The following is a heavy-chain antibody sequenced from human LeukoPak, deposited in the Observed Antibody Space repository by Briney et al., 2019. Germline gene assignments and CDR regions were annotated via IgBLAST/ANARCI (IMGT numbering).Heavy chain of an antibody. CDR3: ARDVKYCSGGSCYDYYYYYMDV. D-gene: IGHD2-15*01. Sequence: GGSLRLSCAASGFTFSSYSMNWVRQAPGKGLEWVSYISSSSSTIYYADSVKGRFTISRDNAKSSLYLQMNSLRAEDTAVYYRARDVKYCSGGSCYDYYYYYMDVWGKGTTVTVSS. CDR1: GFTFSSYS. J-gene: IGHJ6*03. CDR2: ISSSSSTI. V-gene: IGHV3-48*01.